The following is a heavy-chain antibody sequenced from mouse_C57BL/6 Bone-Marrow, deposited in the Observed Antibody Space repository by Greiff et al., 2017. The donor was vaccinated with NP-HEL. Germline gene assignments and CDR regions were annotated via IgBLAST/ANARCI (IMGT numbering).Heavy chain of an antibody. CDR2: INYDGSST. D-gene: IGHD2-4*01. J-gene: IGHJ4*01. CDR3: AREGGLRRRTYAMDY. CDR1: GFTFSDYY. V-gene: IGHV5-16*01. Sequence: EVMLVESEGGLVQPGSSMKLSCTASGFTFSDYYMAWVRQVPEKGLEWVANINYDGSSTYYLDSLKSRFIISRDNAKNILYLQLSSVKSEDTATYYCAREGGLRRRTYAMDYWGQGTSVTVSS.